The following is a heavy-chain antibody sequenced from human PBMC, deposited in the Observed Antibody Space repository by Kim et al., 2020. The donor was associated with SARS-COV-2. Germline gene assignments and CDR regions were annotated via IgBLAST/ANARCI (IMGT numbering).Heavy chain of an antibody. CDR2: MNPNSGNT. V-gene: IGHV1-8*01. CDR1: GYTFSNYD. Sequence: ASVKVSCEASGYTFSNYDINWVRQATGQGLEWMGWMNPNSGNTGYAQTFQGRVTMTRNSSISKAYMNLTGLGSEDTAVYFCARGPYCGSSFSCPYFFDYWGQGTLVTVSS. J-gene: IGHJ4*02. CDR3: ARGPYCGSSFSCPYFFDY. D-gene: IGHD2-2*01.